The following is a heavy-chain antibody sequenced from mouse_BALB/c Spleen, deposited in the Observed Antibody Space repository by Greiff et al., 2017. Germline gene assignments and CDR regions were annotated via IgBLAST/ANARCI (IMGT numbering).Heavy chain of an antibody. J-gene: IGHJ2*01. CDR2: INPYNDGT. V-gene: IGHV1-14*01. D-gene: IGHD2-12*01. CDR3: ARHYKNYFDY. Sequence: VQLKESGPELVKPGASVKMSCKASGYTFTSYVMHWVKQKPGQGLEWIGYINPYNDGTKYNEKFKGKATLTSYKSSSTAYMELSSLTSEDSAVYYCARHYKNYFDYWGQGTTLTVSS. CDR1: GYTFTSYV.